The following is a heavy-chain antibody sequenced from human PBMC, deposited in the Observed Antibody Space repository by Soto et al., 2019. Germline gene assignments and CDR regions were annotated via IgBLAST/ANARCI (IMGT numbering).Heavy chain of an antibody. J-gene: IGHJ4*02. CDR1: GGSFSGYY. Sequence: SETLSLTCAVYGGSFSGYYLSWIRQPPGKGLEWIGEINHSGSTNYNPSLKSRVTISVDTSKNQFSLKLSSVTAADTAVYYCARSLFHYYGSGSYFYYWGQGTLVTVSS. CDR2: INHSGST. D-gene: IGHD3-10*01. CDR3: ARSLFHYYGSGSYFYY. V-gene: IGHV4-34*01.